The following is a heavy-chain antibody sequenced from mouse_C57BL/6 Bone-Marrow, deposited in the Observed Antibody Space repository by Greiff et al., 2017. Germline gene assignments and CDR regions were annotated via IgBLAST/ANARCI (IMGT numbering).Heavy chain of an antibody. CDR1: GFSLTSYG. CDR2: IWSDGST. J-gene: IGHJ4*01. V-gene: IGHV2-6*03. CDR3: ARYPGIYYYAMDY. Sequence: VMLVESGPGLVAPSQSLSITCTVSGFSLTSYGVHWVRQPPGKGLEWLVVIWSDGSTTYNSALKSRLSISKDNSKSQVFLKMNSLQTDDTDMYDGARYPGIYYYAMDYWGQGTSVTVSS. D-gene: IGHD4-1*01.